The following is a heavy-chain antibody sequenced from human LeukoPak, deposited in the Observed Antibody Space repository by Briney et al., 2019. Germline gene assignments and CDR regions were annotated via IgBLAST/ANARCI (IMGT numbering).Heavy chain of an antibody. D-gene: IGHD6-13*01. V-gene: IGHV2-5*01. J-gene: IGHJ4*02. CDR2: INSNDDK. Sequence: SGPTLVKPPRTLTLTYTFSGFSRSTSGVGVGWIRQPPEKALEWLALINSNDDKRYSPSLKSRLTISRDTSKNQVVLTMANMDPADTATYYCAHRPSGMAAVSFESWGQGNLVTVSS. CDR1: GFSRSTSGVG. CDR3: AHRPSGMAAVSFES.